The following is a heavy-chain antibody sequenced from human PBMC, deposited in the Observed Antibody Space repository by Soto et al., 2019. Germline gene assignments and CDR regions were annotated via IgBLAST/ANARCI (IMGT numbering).Heavy chain of an antibody. Sequence: QVQLVESGGGVVQPGRSLRLSCAASGFTFSSYSMHWVRQAPGKGLEWVAVIWYDGSNKYYADSVKGRFTISRDNSKNTLYLQMNSLRAEDTAVYYCARDRGVAATLANYFDYWGQGTLVTVSS. J-gene: IGHJ4*02. V-gene: IGHV3-33*01. D-gene: IGHD2-15*01. CDR3: ARDRGVAATLANYFDY. CDR2: IWYDGSNK. CDR1: GFTFSSYS.